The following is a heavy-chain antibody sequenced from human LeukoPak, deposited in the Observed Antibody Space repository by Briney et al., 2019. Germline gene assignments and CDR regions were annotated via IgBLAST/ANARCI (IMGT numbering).Heavy chain of an antibody. CDR3: ARDDLDC. CDR2: IFSGGSI. J-gene: IGHJ4*02. Sequence: GGSLRLSCVASGFTFSSHHMNWVRQTPGKGLEWVSVIFSGGSIYYADSVKGRFTISRDSSNNTLYLQMNTLRAEDTAVYYCARDDLDCWGQGTLVTVSS. CDR1: GFTFSSHH. V-gene: IGHV3-66*01.